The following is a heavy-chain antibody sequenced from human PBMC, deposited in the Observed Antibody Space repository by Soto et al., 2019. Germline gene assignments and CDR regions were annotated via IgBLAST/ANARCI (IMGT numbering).Heavy chain of an antibody. J-gene: IGHJ4*02. CDR2: ISFSGST. V-gene: IGHV4-39*01. Sequence: SETLSLTCSVSGGSISRSGYFWGWIRQPPGKGLEWIGSISFSGSTSYNTSLKSRVTISVDTSRNQFSLKLSSVTAADTAVYYCASLSYLDYHFDYWGQGTLVTVSS. D-gene: IGHD4-17*01. CDR1: GGSISRSGYF. CDR3: ASLSYLDYHFDY.